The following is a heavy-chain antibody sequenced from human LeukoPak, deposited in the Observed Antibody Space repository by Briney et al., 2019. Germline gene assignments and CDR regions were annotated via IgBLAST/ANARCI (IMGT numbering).Heavy chain of an antibody. CDR1: GYTFTGYY. V-gene: IGHV1-2*02. CDR2: INPNSGGT. CDR3: ARDGDSGYDWMGYYYYYMDV. Sequence: ASVKVSCKASGYTFTGYYMHWVRQAPGQGLEWMGWINPNSGGTNYAQKFQGRVTMTRDTSISTAYMGLRSLRSDDTAVYYCARDGDSGYDWMGYYYYYMDVWGKGTTVTVSS. D-gene: IGHD5-12*01. J-gene: IGHJ6*03.